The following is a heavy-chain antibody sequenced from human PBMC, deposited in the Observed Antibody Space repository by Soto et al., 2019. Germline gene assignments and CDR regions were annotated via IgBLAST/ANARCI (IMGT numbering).Heavy chain of an antibody. D-gene: IGHD6-13*01. V-gene: IGHV3-33*01. J-gene: IGHJ6*02. Sequence: PGGSLRLSCAASGFTFSSYGMHWVRQAPGKGLEWVAVIWYDGSNKYYADSVKGRFTISRDNSKNTLYLQMNSLRAEDTAVYYCARSSRGSSFVYYYYGMDVWGQGTTVTVSS. CDR2: IWYDGSNK. CDR1: GFTFSSYG. CDR3: ARSSRGSSFVYYYYGMDV.